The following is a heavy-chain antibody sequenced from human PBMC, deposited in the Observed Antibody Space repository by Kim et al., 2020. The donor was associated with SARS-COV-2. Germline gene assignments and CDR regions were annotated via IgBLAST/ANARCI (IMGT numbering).Heavy chain of an antibody. J-gene: IGHJ6*03. D-gene: IGHD3-3*01. Sequence: ASVKVSCKASGYTFTSYAMNWVRQAPGQGLEWMGWINTNTGNPTYAQGFTGRFVFSLDTSVSTAYLQISSLKADDTAVYYCAGAYYDFWSGTVWDYYYYMDVWGKGTTVTVSS. V-gene: IGHV7-4-1*02. CDR2: INTNTGNP. CDR1: GYTFTSYA. CDR3: AGAYYDFWSGTVWDYYYYMDV.